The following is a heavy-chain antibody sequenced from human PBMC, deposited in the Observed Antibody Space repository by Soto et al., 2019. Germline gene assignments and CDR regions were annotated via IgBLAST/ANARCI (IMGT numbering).Heavy chain of an antibody. CDR1: GFTFSSYA. V-gene: IGHV3-23*01. Sequence: PGGSLRLSCAASGFTFSSYAMSWVRQAPGKVLEWVSATSGSGGSTYYADSVKGRFTISRDKSKNTLYLQMNSLRAEDTAVYYCAKAVSAITPHQYYYGMDVWGQGXTVTVYS. D-gene: IGHD3-16*01. CDR2: TSGSGGST. J-gene: IGHJ6*02. CDR3: AKAVSAITPHQYYYGMDV.